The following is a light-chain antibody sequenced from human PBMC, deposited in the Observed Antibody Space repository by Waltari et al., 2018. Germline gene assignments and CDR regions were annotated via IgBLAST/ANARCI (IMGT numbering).Light chain of an antibody. Sequence: EIVLTQSPATLSSSPGERATLSCRASQSVSSYLAWYQQKPGQAPRLLIYDASNRATGIPARFSGSGSGTDFTLTISSLEPEDFAVYYCQQRSNWRWTFGQGTKVEIK. CDR2: DAS. CDR1: QSVSSY. V-gene: IGKV3-11*01. J-gene: IGKJ1*01. CDR3: QQRSNWRWT.